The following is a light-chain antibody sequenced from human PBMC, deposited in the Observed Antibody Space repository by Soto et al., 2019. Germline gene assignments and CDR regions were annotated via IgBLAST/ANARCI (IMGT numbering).Light chain of an antibody. V-gene: IGKV1-5*01. CDR3: QQYNNWPPIT. CDR1: QTISTY. CDR2: DAS. J-gene: IGKJ5*01. Sequence: DSQMTQSPSALSASVGERVAMTCRASQTISTYLAWYQQKPGRAPKLLIYDASGLEGGVPSRFSGSGSGTEFTLTISSLQPEDFAVYYCQQYNNWPPITFGQGTRLEIK.